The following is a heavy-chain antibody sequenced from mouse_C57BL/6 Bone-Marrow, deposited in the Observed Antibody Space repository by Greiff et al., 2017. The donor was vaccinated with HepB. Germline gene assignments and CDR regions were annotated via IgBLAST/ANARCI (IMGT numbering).Heavy chain of an antibody. J-gene: IGHJ1*03. CDR3: ARRGYDSSYKYFDV. CDR1: GFTFSSYG. CDR2: ISSGGSDT. V-gene: IGHV5-6*01. D-gene: IGHD1-1*01. Sequence: EVQLMESGGDLVKPGGSLKLSCAASGFTFSSYGMSWVRQTPDKRLEWVATISSGGSDTYYPDSVKGRFTISRDNAKNTLYLQMSSLKSEDTAMYYCARRGYDSSYKYFDVWGTGTTVTVSS.